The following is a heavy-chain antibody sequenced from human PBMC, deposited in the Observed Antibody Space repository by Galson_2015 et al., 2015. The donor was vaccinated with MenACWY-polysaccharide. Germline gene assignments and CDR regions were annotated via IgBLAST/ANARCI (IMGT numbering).Heavy chain of an antibody. J-gene: IGHJ4*02. Sequence: SETLSLTCTVSGGSISDTFWSWIRQPPGKGLEWIGCAHYSGNTNYSPSLKSRVTMSVDTSKNQFSLSLCSVTAADTAVYYCTRDNNNYGDYWGQGTLVTVSS. CDR2: AHYSGNT. CDR1: GGSISDTF. V-gene: IGHV4-59*01. CDR3: TRDNNNYGDY. D-gene: IGHD4-11*01.